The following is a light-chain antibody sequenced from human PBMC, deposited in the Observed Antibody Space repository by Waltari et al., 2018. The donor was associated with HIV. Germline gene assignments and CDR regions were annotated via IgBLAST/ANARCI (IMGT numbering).Light chain of an antibody. CDR2: GNN. CDR1: SSNIGAGYD. Sequence: QSVLTQPPSVSGAPGPRVTISCTGSSSNIGAGYDVHWYQQLPGTAPKLLIYGNNNRPSGVPDRFSGSKSGTSASLAITGLQAEDEADYYCQSYDNSLSGSGVFGGGTKLTVL. J-gene: IGLJ2*01. V-gene: IGLV1-40*01. CDR3: QSYDNSLSGSGV.